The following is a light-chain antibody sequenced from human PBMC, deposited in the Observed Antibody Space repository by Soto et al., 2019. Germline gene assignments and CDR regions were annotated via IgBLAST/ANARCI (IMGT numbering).Light chain of an antibody. CDR1: QSVSSN. V-gene: IGKV3-15*01. J-gene: IGKJ3*01. CDR3: QQYNNWPPFT. Sequence: EIVRTQSPATLSVSPGERATLSCRASQSVSSNLAWYQQKPGQAPRLLIYGASTRATGIPARFSGSGSGTEFTLTISSLQSEDFAVYYCQQYNNWPPFTFGPGTKVDIQ. CDR2: GAS.